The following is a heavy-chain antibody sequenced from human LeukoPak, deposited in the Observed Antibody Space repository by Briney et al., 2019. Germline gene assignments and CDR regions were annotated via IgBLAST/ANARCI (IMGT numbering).Heavy chain of an antibody. CDR1: GGSFSGYY. Sequence: PSETLSLTCAVYGGSFSGYYWSWIRQPPGKGLEWIGEINHSGSTNYNPSLKSRVTISVDTSKDQFSLELSSVTAADTAVYYCARRIQLWFSYYYYYYMDVWGKGTTVTVSS. CDR2: INHSGST. V-gene: IGHV4-34*01. J-gene: IGHJ6*03. D-gene: IGHD5-18*01. CDR3: ARRIQLWFSYYYYYYMDV.